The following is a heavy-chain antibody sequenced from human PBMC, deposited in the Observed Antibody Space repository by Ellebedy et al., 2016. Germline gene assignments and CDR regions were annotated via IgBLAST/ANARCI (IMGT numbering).Heavy chain of an antibody. Sequence: SETPSLTXTVSGGSVDTYYWTWIRQSPGKGLEWIGYVFYGGSTKYNRSLRSRVTISLDTAKNQFSLRLTSVAAADTAVYFCARDVSLYSSSPSFDFWGQGMLVTVSS. J-gene: IGHJ4*02. CDR2: VFYGGST. CDR1: GGSVDTYY. V-gene: IGHV4-59*02. CDR3: ARDVSLYSSSPSFDF. D-gene: IGHD3-22*01.